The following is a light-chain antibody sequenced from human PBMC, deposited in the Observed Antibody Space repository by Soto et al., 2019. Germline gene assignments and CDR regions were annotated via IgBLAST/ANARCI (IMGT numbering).Light chain of an antibody. V-gene: IGKV3-20*01. J-gene: IGKJ1*01. CDR1: HTIGSSY. CDR2: GIS. CDR3: QQYVTSSPRT. Sequence: EIVLTQSPGTLSLSPGERATPSCRASHTIGSSYLAWYQQKPGQAPRLLMYGISRRATGIPDRFSGSGSGTDFTLTITRLEPEDFAVYYCQQYVTSSPRTFGQGTKVDIK.